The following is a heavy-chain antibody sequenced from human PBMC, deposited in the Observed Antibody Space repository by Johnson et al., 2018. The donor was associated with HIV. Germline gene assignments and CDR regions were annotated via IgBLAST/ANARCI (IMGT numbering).Heavy chain of an antibody. CDR3: AKEEAYCGGDCLGAFDI. Sequence: VQLVESGGGLVQPGRSLRLSCAASGFTFDDYAMHWVRQAPGKGLEWVSGISWNSGSIGYADSVKGRFTISRDNAKNSLYLQMNRLRAEDTALYYCAKEEAYCGGDCLGAFDIWGQGTMVTVSS. D-gene: IGHD2-21*02. J-gene: IGHJ3*02. CDR2: ISWNSGSI. CDR1: GFTFDDYA. V-gene: IGHV3-9*01.